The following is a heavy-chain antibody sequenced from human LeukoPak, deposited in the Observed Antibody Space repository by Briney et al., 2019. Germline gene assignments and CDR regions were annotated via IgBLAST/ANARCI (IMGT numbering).Heavy chain of an antibody. J-gene: IGHJ3*02. CDR2: ISWNSDSI. D-gene: IGHD1-26*01. CDR1: GFTFDDYA. CDR3: SKDKEGGNYLPHGTFDI. Sequence: GGSLRLSCAASGFTFDDYAMHWVRQAPGKGLEWVSGISWNSDSIDYADSVKGRFTISRDNAKNSLYLRMNSLRAEDMALYYCSKDKEGGNYLPHGTFDIWGQGTMVTVSS. V-gene: IGHV3-9*03.